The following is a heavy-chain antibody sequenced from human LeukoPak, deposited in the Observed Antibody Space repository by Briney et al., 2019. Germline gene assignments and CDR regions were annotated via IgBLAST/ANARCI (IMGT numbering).Heavy chain of an antibody. J-gene: IGHJ3*02. CDR3: ARVETGTEAFDI. CDR1: GGSISSYY. CDR2: IYTSGST. Sequence: SETLSLTCTVSGGSISSYYWSWIRQPAGKGLGWIGRIYTSGSTNYNPSLKSRVTMSVDTSKNQFSLKLSSVTAADTAVYYCARVETGTEAFDIWGQGTMVTVSS. D-gene: IGHD1-1*01. V-gene: IGHV4-4*07.